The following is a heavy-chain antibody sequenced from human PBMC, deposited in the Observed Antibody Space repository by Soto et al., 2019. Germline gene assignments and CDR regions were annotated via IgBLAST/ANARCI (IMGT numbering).Heavy chain of an antibody. CDR1: GGSISSGDYY. CDR2: IYYSGST. Sequence: SETLSLTCTVSGGSISSGDYYWSWIRQPPGKGLEWIGYIYYSGSTYYNPSLKSRVTISVDTSKNQFSLKLSSVTAADTAVYYCARSCPLYYYGMDVWGQGTTVTVS. V-gene: IGHV4-30-4*01. J-gene: IGHJ6*02. CDR3: ARSCPLYYYGMDV.